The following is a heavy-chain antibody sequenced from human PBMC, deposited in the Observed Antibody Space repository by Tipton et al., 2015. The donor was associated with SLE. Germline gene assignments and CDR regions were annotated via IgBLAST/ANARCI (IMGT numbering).Heavy chain of an antibody. CDR2: IYYSGST. CDR3: ARAYFMVTTYFNWYFDL. V-gene: IGHV4-59*01. Sequence: TLSLTCTVSGGSISSYYWSWIRQPPGKGPEWIGYIYYSGSTNYNPSLKSRVTISVDTSKNQFSLKLSSVTAADTAVYYCARAYFMVTTYFNWYFDLRGRGTLVTVSS. CDR1: GGSISSYY. D-gene: IGHD4-17*01. J-gene: IGHJ2*01.